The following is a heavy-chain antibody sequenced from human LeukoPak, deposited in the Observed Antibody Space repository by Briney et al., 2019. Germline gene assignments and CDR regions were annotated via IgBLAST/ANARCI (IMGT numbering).Heavy chain of an antibody. CDR2: IIPIFGTA. J-gene: IGHJ6*03. CDR3: ARARSVLRFLEWLPPMDYYYMDV. CDR1: GGTFSSYA. V-gene: IGHV1-69*05. Sequence: SVKVSCKASGGTFSSYAIIWVRQAPGQGLEWMGGIIPIFGTANYAQKFQGRVTITTDESTSTAYMELSSLRSEDTAVYYCARARSVLRFLEWLPPMDYYYMDVWGKGTTVTVSS. D-gene: IGHD3-3*01.